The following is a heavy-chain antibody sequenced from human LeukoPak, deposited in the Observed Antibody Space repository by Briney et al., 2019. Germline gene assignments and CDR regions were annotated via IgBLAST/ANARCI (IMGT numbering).Heavy chain of an antibody. Sequence: SETLSLTCNVSVGSISSGTHYWTWIRQPVGKGLEWLGRVFTSGSPTYNSSLKSRLTISMDKSKNQFSLKLTSVTAADTAVYYCARAHDYRRRYYYYFYMDVWGKGTTVTVSS. CDR1: VGSISSGTHY. D-gene: IGHD3-10*01. CDR2: VFTSGSP. V-gene: IGHV4-61*02. CDR3: ARAHDYRRRYYYYFYMDV. J-gene: IGHJ6*03.